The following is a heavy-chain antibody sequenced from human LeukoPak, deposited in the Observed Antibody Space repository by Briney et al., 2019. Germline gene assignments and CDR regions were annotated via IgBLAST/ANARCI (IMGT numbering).Heavy chain of an antibody. D-gene: IGHD2-2*01. J-gene: IGHJ3*02. CDR3: AKLGYCSSTSCRDDAFDI. V-gene: IGHV3-30*18. CDR1: GFTFSSYG. CDR2: ISYDGSNK. Sequence: GGSLRLSCAASGFTFSSYGMHWVRQAPGKGLEWVAVISYDGSNKYYADSVKGRFTISRDNSKNTLYLQMNSLRAEDTAVYYCAKLGYCSSTSCRDDAFDIWGQGTMVTVSS.